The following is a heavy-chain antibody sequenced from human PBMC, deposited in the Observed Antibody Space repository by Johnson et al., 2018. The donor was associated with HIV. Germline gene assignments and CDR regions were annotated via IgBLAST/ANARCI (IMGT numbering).Heavy chain of an antibody. V-gene: IGHV3-20*04. CDR2: INWNSGSI. CDR1: GFTFDDYG. J-gene: IGHJ3*02. Sequence: VQLVESGGGVVRPGGSLRLSCAASGFTFDDYGMSWVRQAPGKGLEWVSGINWNSGSIGYADSVKGRFTISRDNSKNTLYLQMNSLRAEDTAVYYCARAEGEYDAFDIWGQGTMVTVSS. D-gene: IGHD2/OR15-2a*01. CDR3: ARAEGEYDAFDI.